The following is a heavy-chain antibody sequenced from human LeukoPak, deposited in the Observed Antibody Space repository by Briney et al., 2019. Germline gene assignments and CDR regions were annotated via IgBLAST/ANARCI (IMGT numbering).Heavy chain of an antibody. CDR3: ARGLMWGFES. J-gene: IGHJ5*01. CDR2: IYSGGTR. D-gene: IGHD2-8*01. Sequence: HVGSLGLSRAVSGFTVRSNYISWVRQAPGKGLEWVSVIYSGGTRHYGDSVKDRFTISRDNSKNTVYLQMDSLRVEDTAVYYCARGLMWGFESWGQGTLVTVSS. CDR1: GFTVRSNY. V-gene: IGHV3-66*01.